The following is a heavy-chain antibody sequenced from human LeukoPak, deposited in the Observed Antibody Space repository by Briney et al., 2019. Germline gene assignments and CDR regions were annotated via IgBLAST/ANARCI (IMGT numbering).Heavy chain of an antibody. V-gene: IGHV3-30-3*01. J-gene: IGHJ4*02. Sequence: GGSLRLSCAASGFTFSSYAMHWVRQAPGKGLEWVAVISYDGSNKYYADSVKGRFTISRDNSKNTLYLQMNSLRAEDTAVYYCARNMYSSGWYGVDYWGQGTLVTVSS. D-gene: IGHD6-19*01. CDR2: ISYDGSNK. CDR3: ARNMYSSGWYGVDY. CDR1: GFTFSSYA.